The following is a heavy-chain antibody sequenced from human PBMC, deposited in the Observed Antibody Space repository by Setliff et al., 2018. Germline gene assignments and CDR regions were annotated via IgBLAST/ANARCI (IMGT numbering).Heavy chain of an antibody. J-gene: IGHJ4*02. V-gene: IGHV4-59*08. Sequence: SETLSLTCTVSGDSINDYYWSWIRQPPGKGLEWIGYVFFTGDTDYNPSLGSRVTISLDRSKNQFSLKLRSVTAADTAVYYCARTGTYRYFDYWGQGILVTVSS. CDR3: ARTGTYRYFDY. CDR1: GDSINDYY. CDR2: VFFTGDT. D-gene: IGHD1-1*01.